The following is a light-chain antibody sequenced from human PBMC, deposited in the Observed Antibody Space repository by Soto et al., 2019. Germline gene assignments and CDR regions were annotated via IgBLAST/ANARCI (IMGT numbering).Light chain of an antibody. CDR3: QLWDSSSDVV. Sequence: SYELTQPPSVSVAPGQTARITCGGNNIGSKSVHWYQQKPGQAPVLVIYYDSDRPSGIPERFSGSNSGNTATLTISRVEAGDEADSYCQLWDSSSDVVFGGGTTVTVL. V-gene: IGLV3-21*04. CDR2: YDS. J-gene: IGLJ2*01. CDR1: NIGSKS.